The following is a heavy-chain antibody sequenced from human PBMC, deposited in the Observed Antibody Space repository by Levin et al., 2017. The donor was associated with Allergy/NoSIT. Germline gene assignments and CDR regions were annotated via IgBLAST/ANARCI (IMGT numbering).Heavy chain of an antibody. D-gene: IGHD4-17*01. CDR3: ARHHDYGDYPLGY. J-gene: IGHJ4*02. V-gene: IGHV4-59*01. Sequence: MTSETLSLTCTVSXAASNGSNCTSCGPTPRKGLEWIAYISYSGSTNYNPSLKSRVTISVDTSKNQCSLKLSSVTAADTAVYYCARHHDYGDYPLGYWGQGTLVTVSS. CDR1: XAASNGSN. CDR2: ISYSGST.